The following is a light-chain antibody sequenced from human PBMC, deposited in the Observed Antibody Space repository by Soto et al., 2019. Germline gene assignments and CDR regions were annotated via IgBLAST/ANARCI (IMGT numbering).Light chain of an antibody. CDR1: QGIRND. V-gene: IGKV1-6*01. CDR3: LQHYNCPLT. CDR2: GAS. J-gene: IGKJ4*01. Sequence: AIQMTQSPPSLSASVGDRVIITCRTSQGIRNDLGWYQQKPGKAPKLLIFGASTLQSGVPSRFSGGGSGTDFTLTITSLQPEDFATYYCLQHYNCPLTFGGGTKVEVK.